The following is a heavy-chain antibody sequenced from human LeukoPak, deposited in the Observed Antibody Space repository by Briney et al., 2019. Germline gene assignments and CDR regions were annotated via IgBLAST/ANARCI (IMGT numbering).Heavy chain of an antibody. V-gene: IGHV3-7*03. D-gene: IGHD4-17*01. CDR1: GFTFSSYW. CDR3: ARNWFDGDYDRFDY. CDR2: INQDGSQK. J-gene: IGHJ4*02. Sequence: GGSLRLSCAVSGFTFSSYWMSWFRQAPGKGLEWVANINQDGSQKFSVDSVKGRFTISRDNAKNSLSLQMNSLRVEDTAVYYCARNWFDGDYDRFDYWGQGTLVTVSS.